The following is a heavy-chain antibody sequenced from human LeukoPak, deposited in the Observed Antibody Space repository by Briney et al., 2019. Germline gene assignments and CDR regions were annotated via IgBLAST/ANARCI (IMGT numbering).Heavy chain of an antibody. J-gene: IGHJ4*02. D-gene: IGHD6-19*01. V-gene: IGHV1-18*01. CDR2: ISAYNGNT. Sequence: VASVKVSCKASRYTFTSYGISWVRQAPGQGLEWMGWISAYNGNTNYAQKLQGRVTMTTDTSTSTAYMELRSLRSDDTAVYYCARAHSSGWYYEGGYDYWGQGTLVTVSS. CDR3: ARAHSSGWYYEGGYDY. CDR1: RYTFTSYG.